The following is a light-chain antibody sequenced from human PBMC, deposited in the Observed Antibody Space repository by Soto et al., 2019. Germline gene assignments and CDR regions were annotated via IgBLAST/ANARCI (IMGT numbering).Light chain of an antibody. V-gene: IGLV2-8*01. CDR3: SSSTRRNNSVV. J-gene: IGLJ2*01. CDR2: EVS. Sequence: QSALTQPPSASGSPGQSVTISCTGTSSDVGGYNYVSWYQQHPGKAPKLMIYEVSKRPSGVPDRFSGSKSGNTASLTGSRVQAEDESDYYCSSSTRRNNSVVFGGGTKLTVL. CDR1: SSDVGGYNY.